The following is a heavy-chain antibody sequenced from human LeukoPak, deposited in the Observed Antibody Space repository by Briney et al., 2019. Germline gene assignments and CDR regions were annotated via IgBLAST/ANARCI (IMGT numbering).Heavy chain of an antibody. CDR2: INHSGST. CDR3: ARVGSYLRPFDY. CDR1: GGSFSGYY. Sequence: SETLSLTCAVYGGSFSGYYWSWIRQPPGKGLEWVGEINHSGSTNYNPSLKSRVTISVDTSKNQFSLKLSSVTAADTAVYYCARVGSYLRPFDYWGQGTLVTVSS. J-gene: IGHJ4*02. V-gene: IGHV4-34*01. D-gene: IGHD6-6*01.